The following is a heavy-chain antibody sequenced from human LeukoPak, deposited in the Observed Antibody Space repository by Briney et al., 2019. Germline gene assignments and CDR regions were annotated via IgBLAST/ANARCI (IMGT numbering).Heavy chain of an antibody. CDR2: INHSGST. CDR1: GGSFSGYY. V-gene: IGHV4-34*01. D-gene: IGHD6-13*01. CDR3: ARGIGIAAANLNLDY. J-gene: IGHJ4*02. Sequence: PSETLSLTCAVYGGSFSGYYWSWIRQPPGKGLEWIGEINHSGSTNYNPSLKSRVTISVDTSKNQLSLKLSSVTAADTAVYYCARGIGIAAANLNLDYWGQGTLVTVSS.